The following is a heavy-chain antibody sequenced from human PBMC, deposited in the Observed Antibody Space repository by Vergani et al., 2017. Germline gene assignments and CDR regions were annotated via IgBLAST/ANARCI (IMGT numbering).Heavy chain of an antibody. CDR1: GFTFDDYA. V-gene: IGHV3-9*01. Sequence: EVQLVESGGGLVQPGRSLRLSCAASGFTFDDYAMHWVRQAPGKGLEWVSGISWNSGSIGYADSVKGRFTISRDNAKNSLYLQMNSLRAEDTALYYCAKDRFGYYDILTGYYYDYWGQGNLVTVSS. CDR3: AKDRFGYYDILTGYYYDY. CDR2: ISWNSGSI. J-gene: IGHJ4*02. D-gene: IGHD3-9*01.